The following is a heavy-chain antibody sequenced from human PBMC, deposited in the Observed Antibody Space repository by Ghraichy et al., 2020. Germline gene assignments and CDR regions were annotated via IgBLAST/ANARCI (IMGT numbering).Heavy chain of an antibody. CDR2: ISAYNGNT. V-gene: IGHV1-18*01. J-gene: IGHJ5*02. Sequence: ASVKVSCKASGYTFTSYGISWVRQAPGQGLEWMGWISAYNGNTNYAQKLQGRVTMTTDTSTSTAYMELRSLRSDDTAVYYCARDYPKRGGSCYSLPWFDPWGQGTLVTVSS. D-gene: IGHD2-15*01. CDR1: GYTFTSYG. CDR3: ARDYPKRGGSCYSLPWFDP.